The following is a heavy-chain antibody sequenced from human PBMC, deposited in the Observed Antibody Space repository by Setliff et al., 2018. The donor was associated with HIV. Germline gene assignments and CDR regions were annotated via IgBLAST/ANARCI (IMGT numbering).Heavy chain of an antibody. CDR3: ARASSPLIAFDI. V-gene: IGHV5-51*01. CDR2: IYPSDSDT. Sequence: GESLKISCKGSGYSFTSYWITWVRQMPGKGLEWMGIIYPSDSDTRYSPSFQGQVTISADKSISTAYLQWSSLKASDTAMYFCARASSPLIAFDIWGQGTMVTVSS. D-gene: IGHD6-13*01. CDR1: GYSFTSYW. J-gene: IGHJ3*02.